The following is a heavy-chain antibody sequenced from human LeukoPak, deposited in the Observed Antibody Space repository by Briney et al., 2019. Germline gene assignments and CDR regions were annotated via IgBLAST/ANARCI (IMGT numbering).Heavy chain of an antibody. Sequence: GGSLRLSCAASGFTFSNAWMSWVRQAPGKGLEWVGRIKSKTDGGTTDYAAPVKGRFTISRDDSKNTLYLQMNSLKTEDTAVYYCTTNDYGDYVGEDYFDYWGQGTLVTVYS. V-gene: IGHV3-15*01. J-gene: IGHJ4*02. CDR3: TTNDYGDYVGEDYFDY. CDR1: GFTFSNAW. D-gene: IGHD4-17*01. CDR2: IKSKTDGGTT.